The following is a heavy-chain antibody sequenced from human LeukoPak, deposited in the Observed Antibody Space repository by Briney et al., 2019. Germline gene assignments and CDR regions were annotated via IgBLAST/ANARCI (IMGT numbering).Heavy chain of an antibody. Sequence: SETMSLTCTVSGGSISSHYWNWIRQPPGKGLEWIGYIYYSGSTNYNPSLKSRVTISVDTSKNQFSLKLSSVTAADTAVYYCARETTVVTPGRSDVFDIWGQGTMVTVSS. V-gene: IGHV4-59*11. CDR3: ARETTVVTPGRSDVFDI. D-gene: IGHD4-23*01. J-gene: IGHJ3*02. CDR1: GGSISSHY. CDR2: IYYSGST.